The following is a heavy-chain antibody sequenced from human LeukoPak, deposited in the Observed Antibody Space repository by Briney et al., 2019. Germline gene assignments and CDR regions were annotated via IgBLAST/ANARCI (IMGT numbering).Heavy chain of an antibody. CDR3: AKEGPHSSSWTDY. J-gene: IGHJ4*02. CDR1: GFTFSTYA. CDR2: TSGRGDII. Sequence: GGSLRLSCAASGFTFSTYAMSWVRQGPGKGLEWVSTTSGRGDIIYYADSVKGRFTISRDNPKNTLYLQMNSLRAEDTAVYYCAKEGPHSSSWTDYWGQGTLVTVSS. D-gene: IGHD6-13*01. V-gene: IGHV3-23*01.